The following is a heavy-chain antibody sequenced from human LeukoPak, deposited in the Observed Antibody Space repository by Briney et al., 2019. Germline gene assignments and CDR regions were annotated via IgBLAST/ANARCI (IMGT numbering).Heavy chain of an antibody. D-gene: IGHD6-13*01. CDR3: ARSMTAAGSFYFDY. CDR2: IYYSGNT. V-gene: IGHV4-59*01. CDR1: GGSISSYY. Sequence: SETLSLTCTASGGSISSYYWSWIRQPPGKGLEWIGYIYYSGNTNYNPSLKCRLTISVDTSKNQFSPKLKSVTAADTAVYYCARSMTAAGSFYFDYWGQGTLVTVSS. J-gene: IGHJ4*02.